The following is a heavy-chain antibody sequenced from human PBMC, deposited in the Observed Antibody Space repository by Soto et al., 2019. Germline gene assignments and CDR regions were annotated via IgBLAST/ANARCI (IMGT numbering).Heavy chain of an antibody. CDR3: ARTDYGYGMDV. D-gene: IGHD3-10*01. J-gene: IGHJ6*02. Sequence: PSETLSLTCTVSGGSISSGGYYWSWIRQHPGKGLEWIGYIYYGGSTYYNPSLKSRVTISVDTSKNQFSLKLSSVTAADTDVYYCARTDYGYGMDVWGQGTTVTVSS. V-gene: IGHV4-31*03. CDR2: IYYGGST. CDR1: GGSISSGGYY.